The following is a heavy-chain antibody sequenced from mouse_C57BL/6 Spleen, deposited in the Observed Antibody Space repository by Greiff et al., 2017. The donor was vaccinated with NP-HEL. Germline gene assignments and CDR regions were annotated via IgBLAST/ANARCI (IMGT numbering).Heavy chain of an antibody. CDR3: ARKIYYYGKDAMDY. Sequence: VKLMESGPGILQSSQTLSLTCSFSGFSLSTSGMGVSWIRQPSGKGLEWLAHIYWDDDKRYNPSLKSRLTISKDTSRNQVFLKITSVDTADTATYYCARKIYYYGKDAMDYWGQGTSVTVSS. V-gene: IGHV8-12*01. CDR1: GFSLSTSGMG. J-gene: IGHJ4*01. D-gene: IGHD1-1*01. CDR2: IYWDDDK.